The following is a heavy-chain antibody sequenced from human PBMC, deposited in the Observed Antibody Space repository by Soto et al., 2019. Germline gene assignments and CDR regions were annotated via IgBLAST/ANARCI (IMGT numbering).Heavy chain of an antibody. CDR3: ARDGGQLVPPRYYSYGMDV. CDR1: GGTFSSYA. J-gene: IGHJ6*02. Sequence: QVQLVQSGAEVKKPGSSVKVSCKASGGTFSSYAISWVRQAPGQGLEWMGGIIPIFGTANYAQKFQGRVTITADESTSTAYMELSSLRSEDTAVYYCARDGGQLVPPRYYSYGMDVWGQGTTVTVSS. D-gene: IGHD6-6*01. V-gene: IGHV1-69*12. CDR2: IIPIFGTA.